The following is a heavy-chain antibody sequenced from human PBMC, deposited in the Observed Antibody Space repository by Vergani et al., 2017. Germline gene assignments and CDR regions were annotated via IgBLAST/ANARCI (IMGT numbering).Heavy chain of an antibody. CDR3: ARGRGGSYPWDYAFDI. J-gene: IGHJ3*02. CDR2: IRYDGSNK. CDR1: GFTFSSYG. V-gene: IGHV3-30*02. Sequence: QVQLVESGGGVVQPGGSLRLSCAASGFTFSSYGMHWVRQAPGKGLEWVAFIRYDGSNKYYADSVKGRFTISRDNSKNTLYLQMNSLRAEDTAVYYCARGRGGSYPWDYAFDIWGQGTMVTVSS. D-gene: IGHD1-26*01.